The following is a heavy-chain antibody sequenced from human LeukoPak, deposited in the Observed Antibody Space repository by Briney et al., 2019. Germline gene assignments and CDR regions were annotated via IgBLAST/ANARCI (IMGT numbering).Heavy chain of an antibody. CDR3: AKGGYDYVEVAYFDY. CDR2: VWYDESNK. CDR1: GFTFSSYG. Sequence: GGSLRLSCAASGFTFSSYGMHWVRQAPGKGLEWVAVVWYDESNKYYADSVKGRFTISKDTSKNTLYLHMSSLRADDTAVYYCAKGGYDYVEVAYFDYWGQGTLVTVSS. J-gene: IGHJ4*02. D-gene: IGHD5-12*01. V-gene: IGHV3-33*06.